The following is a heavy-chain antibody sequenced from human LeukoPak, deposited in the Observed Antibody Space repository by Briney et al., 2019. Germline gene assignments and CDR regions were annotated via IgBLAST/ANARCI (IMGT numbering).Heavy chain of an antibody. J-gene: IGHJ4*02. D-gene: IGHD4-23*01. V-gene: IGHV4-39*07. CDR2: VFFTVTT. CDR3: VRGNSGFSF. CDR1: GVAINTSHSY. Sequence: SETLSLTCTVSGVAINTSHSYWGWIRQSPGKGLEWIGSVFFTVTTFYSPSLKTRVTISVDTSKNQFSLRLASATAADTATYYCVRGNSGFSFGAQGTLVTVSS.